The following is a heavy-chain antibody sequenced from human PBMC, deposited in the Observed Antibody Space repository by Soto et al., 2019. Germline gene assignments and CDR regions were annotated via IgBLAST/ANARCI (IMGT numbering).Heavy chain of an antibody. CDR3: ASDFRTRGWFRQAGNFAMDV. D-gene: IGHD6-19*01. Sequence: GASVKVSCKASGYPYTNSYMHWVRQAPGQGLEWMGWIRPNTGGTNYAQKFQGRVTMTRDTSVSTVYMELNRLTSDDTAIYFCASDFRTRGWFRQAGNFAMDVWGQGTTVTVSS. J-gene: IGHJ6*02. CDR1: GYPYTNSY. CDR2: IRPNTGGT. V-gene: IGHV1-2*02.